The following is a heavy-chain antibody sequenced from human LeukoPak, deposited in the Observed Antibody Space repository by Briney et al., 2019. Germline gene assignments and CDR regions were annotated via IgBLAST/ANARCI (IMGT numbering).Heavy chain of an antibody. D-gene: IGHD3-9*01. CDR2: ISGSGGST. V-gene: IGHV3-23*01. CDR3: AKDWDYDILTGYYSSATEYFQH. J-gene: IGHJ1*01. Sequence: GGSLRLSCAASGFTFSSYAMSWVRQAPGKGLEWVSAISGSGGSTYYADSVKGWFTISRDNSKNTLYLQMNSLRAEDTAVYYCAKDWDYDILTGYYSSATEYFQHWGQGTLVTVSS. CDR1: GFTFSSYA.